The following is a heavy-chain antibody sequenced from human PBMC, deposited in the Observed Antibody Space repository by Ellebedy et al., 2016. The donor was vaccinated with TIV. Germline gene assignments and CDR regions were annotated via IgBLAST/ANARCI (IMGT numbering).Heavy chain of an antibody. CDR1: GYTFTSYG. J-gene: IGHJ4*02. CDR3: AREGLGVAAAGYY. CDR2: ISAYNGNT. D-gene: IGHD6-13*01. Sequence: ASVKVSCKASGYTFTSYGISWVRQAPGQGLEGMGWISAYNGNTNYGQKFQGWVTMTRDTSISTAYMELSRLRSEDTAVYYCAREGLGVAAAGYYWGQGTLVTVSS. V-gene: IGHV1-18*01.